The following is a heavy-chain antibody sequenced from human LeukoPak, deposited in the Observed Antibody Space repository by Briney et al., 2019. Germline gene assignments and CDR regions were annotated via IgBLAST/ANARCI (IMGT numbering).Heavy chain of an antibody. Sequence: GASVKVSCKASGYTFIDYYMHWVRQAPGQGLEWMGWINPNSGSTGYAQKFQGRVTMTRDTSISTAYMELSRLRSDDTAVYYCAKAYYYGSGSSSDREYNWFDPWGQGTLVTVSS. D-gene: IGHD3-10*01. CDR3: AKAYYYGSGSSSDREYNWFDP. J-gene: IGHJ5*02. CDR2: INPNSGST. CDR1: GYTFIDYY. V-gene: IGHV1-2*02.